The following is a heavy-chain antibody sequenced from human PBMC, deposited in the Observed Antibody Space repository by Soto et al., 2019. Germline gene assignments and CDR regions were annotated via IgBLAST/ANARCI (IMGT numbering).Heavy chain of an antibody. J-gene: IGHJ4*02. CDR1: GITFSTYA. V-gene: IGHV3-30*04. CDR3: ARDIYFDY. Sequence: PGGSLRLSCAASGITFSTYAMYWVRQAPGKGLEWVALITYDGSNKYYADSVKGRFTISRDNSKSTLYLQMNSLRPEDTALYYCARDIYFDYWGRGPWSPSPQ. CDR2: ITYDGSNK.